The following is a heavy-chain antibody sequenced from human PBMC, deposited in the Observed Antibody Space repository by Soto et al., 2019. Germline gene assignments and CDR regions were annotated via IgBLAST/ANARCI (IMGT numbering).Heavy chain of an antibody. Sequence: GGSLRLSCAASGFTFSSYAMHWVRQAPGKGLEWVAVISYDGSNKYYADSVNGRFTISRDNSKNTLYLQMNSLRAEDTAVYYCAREQGEGYFDYWGQGTLVTVSS. V-gene: IGHV3-30-3*01. CDR3: AREQGEGYFDY. D-gene: IGHD3-10*01. CDR2: ISYDGSNK. J-gene: IGHJ4*02. CDR1: GFTFSSYA.